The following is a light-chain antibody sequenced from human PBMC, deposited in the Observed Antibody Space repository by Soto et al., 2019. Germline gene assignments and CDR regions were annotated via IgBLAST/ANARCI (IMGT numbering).Light chain of an antibody. CDR3: SSYTSSSSLKWV. J-gene: IGLJ3*02. Sequence: QSALTQPASVSGSPGQSITISCTGTGSDVGGYNYVSWYQQHPGKAPKLMIYEVSNRPSGVSNRFSGSKSGNTASLTISGLQAEDEADYYCSSYTSSSSLKWVFGGGTKL. CDR1: GSDVGGYNY. V-gene: IGLV2-14*01. CDR2: EVS.